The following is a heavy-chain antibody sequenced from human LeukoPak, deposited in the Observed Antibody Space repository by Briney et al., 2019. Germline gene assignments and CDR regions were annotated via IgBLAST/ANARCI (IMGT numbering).Heavy chain of an antibody. V-gene: IGHV3-23*01. CDR1: EFTFSSYA. CDR2: ISGSGSST. J-gene: IGHJ6*02. CDR3: AKEYYGSGSWYGMDV. Sequence: GGSLRLSCAASEFTFSSYAMSWVRQAPGKGLEWVSAISGSGSSTYYADSVKGRFTISRDNSKNTLYLQMNSLRAEDTAVYYCAKEYYGSGSWYGMDVWGQGTTVSVSS. D-gene: IGHD3-10*01.